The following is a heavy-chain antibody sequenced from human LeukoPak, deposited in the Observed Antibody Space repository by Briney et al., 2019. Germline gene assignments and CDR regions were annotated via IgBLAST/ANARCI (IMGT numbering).Heavy chain of an antibody. CDR2: ISSSSSYI. CDR1: GFTFSSYS. CDR3: ARIGSSGSYPPFDY. J-gene: IGHJ4*02. Sequence: GGSLRLSCAASGFTFSSYSMNWVRQAPGKGLEWVSSISSSSSYIYYAGSVKGRFTISRDNAKNSLYLQMNSLRAEDTAVYYCARIGSSGSYPPFDYWGQGTLVTVSS. V-gene: IGHV3-21*01. D-gene: IGHD1-26*01.